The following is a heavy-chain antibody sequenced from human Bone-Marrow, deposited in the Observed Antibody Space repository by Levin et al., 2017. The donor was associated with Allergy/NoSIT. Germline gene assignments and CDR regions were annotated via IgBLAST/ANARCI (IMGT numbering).Heavy chain of an antibody. V-gene: IGHV2-70*11. CDR1: GFSLSTHGMC. D-gene: IGHD2-15*01. CDR3: AQFRTYGSD. Sequence: SGPTLVKPTQTLTLTCTFSGFSLSTHGMCVSWIRQPPGKALQWLSRIDWDDDEHYTASLKTRLTISKDTSKNQVVLTMTNMDPVDTGTYYCAQFRTYGSDWGQGILVTVSS. CDR2: IDWDDDE. J-gene: IGHJ4*02.